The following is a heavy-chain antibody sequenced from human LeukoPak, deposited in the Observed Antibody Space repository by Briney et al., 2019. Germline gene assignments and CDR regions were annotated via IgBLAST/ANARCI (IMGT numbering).Heavy chain of an antibody. CDR2: TYYRSKWYN. CDR3: AKSYSSGWDFDY. Sequence: SQTLSLTCAISGDSVSSNSAAWNWITQSPSRGLEWLGRTYYRSKWYNDYAVSMKTRITIKPDTSKNQFSLKLKSVTPEDTAVYYCAKSYSSGWDFDYWGQGTLVTVSS. D-gene: IGHD6-19*01. CDR1: GDSVSSNSAA. V-gene: IGHV6-1*01. J-gene: IGHJ4*02.